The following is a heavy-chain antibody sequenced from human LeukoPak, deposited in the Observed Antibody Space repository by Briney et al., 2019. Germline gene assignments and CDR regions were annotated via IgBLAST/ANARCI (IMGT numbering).Heavy chain of an antibody. CDR2: IYSGGST. Sequence: GGSLRLSCAASGLTVSSNYMSWVRQAPGKGLEWVSVIYSGGSTYYADSVKGRFTISRDNSKNTLYLQMNSLRAEDTAVYYCARATTIGHYMDVWGKGTTVTVSS. V-gene: IGHV3-53*01. D-gene: IGHD3-22*01. CDR3: ARATTIGHYMDV. J-gene: IGHJ6*03. CDR1: GLTVSSNY.